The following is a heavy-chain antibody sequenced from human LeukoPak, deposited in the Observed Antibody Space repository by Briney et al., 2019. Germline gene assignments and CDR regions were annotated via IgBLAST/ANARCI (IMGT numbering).Heavy chain of an antibody. CDR3: ATDEGTSRSGYYTGMIG. CDR1: GGSISSSSYY. D-gene: IGHD3-3*01. Sequence: SETLSLTCTVSGGSISSSSYYWGWIRQPPGKGLEWIGSIYYSGSTYYNPSLKSRVTISVDTSKNQFSLKLSSVTAADTAVYYCATDEGTSRSGYYTGMIGWGQGTLVTVSS. CDR2: IYYSGST. V-gene: IGHV4-39*02. J-gene: IGHJ4*02.